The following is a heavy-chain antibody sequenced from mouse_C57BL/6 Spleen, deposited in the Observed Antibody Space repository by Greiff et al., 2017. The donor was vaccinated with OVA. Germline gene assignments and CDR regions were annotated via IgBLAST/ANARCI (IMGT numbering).Heavy chain of an antibody. CDR3: ARAGYGSSYWYFDV. CDR1: GYTFTSYW. J-gene: IGHJ1*03. V-gene: IGHV1-64*01. Sequence: QVQLQQPGAELVKPGASVKLSCKASGYTFTSYWLHWVKQRPGQGLEWIGMIHPNSGSTNYNEKFKSKATLTVDKSSSTAYMQLSSLTSDDSAVYYCARAGYGSSYWYFDVWGTGTTVTVSS. D-gene: IGHD1-1*01. CDR2: IHPNSGST.